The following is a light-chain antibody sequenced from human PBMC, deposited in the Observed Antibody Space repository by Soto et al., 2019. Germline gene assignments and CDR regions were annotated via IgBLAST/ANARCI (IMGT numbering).Light chain of an antibody. Sequence: DIQMTQSPSSLSASVGDRVTITCRASQGISNFLAWYQQKPGKVPKLLISAASTLQSGVPSRFSGSGSGTYFTLTITSLQPDDVATYYCQKYSSVITFGQGTRLEIK. J-gene: IGKJ5*01. CDR3: QKYSSVIT. V-gene: IGKV1-27*01. CDR1: QGISNF. CDR2: AAS.